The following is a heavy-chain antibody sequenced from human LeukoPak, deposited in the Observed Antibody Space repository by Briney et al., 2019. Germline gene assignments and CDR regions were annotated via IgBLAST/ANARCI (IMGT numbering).Heavy chain of an antibody. CDR3: ARALSWTTESYYYMDA. CDR2: MNPNSGNT. D-gene: IGHD3/OR15-3a*01. Sequence: EASVKVSCKASGYTFTSYDINWVRQATGQGLEWMGWMNPNSGNTGYAQKFQGRVTMTKNTSITTAYMDLSSLRSEDTAVYYCARALSWTTESYYYMDAWGKGTTVTVSS. J-gene: IGHJ6*03. CDR1: GYTFTSYD. V-gene: IGHV1-8*01.